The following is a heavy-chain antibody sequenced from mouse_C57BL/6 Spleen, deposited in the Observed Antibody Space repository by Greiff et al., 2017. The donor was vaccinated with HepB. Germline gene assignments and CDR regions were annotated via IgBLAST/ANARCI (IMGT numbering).Heavy chain of an antibody. V-gene: IGHV1-64*01. CDR2: IHPNSGST. J-gene: IGHJ3*01. CDR3: ARQGPDWFAY. CDR1: GYTFTSYW. Sequence: VQLQQSGAELVKPGASVKLSCKASGYTFTSYWMHWVKQRPGQGLEWIGMIHPNSGSTNYNEKFKSKATLTVDKSSSTSYMQLSSLTSEDSAVYYWARQGPDWFAYWGQGTLVTVSA.